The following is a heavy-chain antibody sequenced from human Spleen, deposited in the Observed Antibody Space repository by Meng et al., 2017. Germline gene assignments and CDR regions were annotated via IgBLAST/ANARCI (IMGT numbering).Heavy chain of an antibody. J-gene: IGHJ5*02. Sequence: GSLRLSCTVSGGSITSYYWSWIRQPPGKGLEWIGNIYYSGSTNYNPSLKSRVTISVDTSKNQFSLKLSSVTAADTAVYYCARDYCSGGDCYSGEVNWFDPWGQGTLVTVSS. D-gene: IGHD2-21*02. V-gene: IGHV4-59*01. CDR3: ARDYCSGGDCYSGEVNWFDP. CDR2: IYYSGST. CDR1: GGSITSYY.